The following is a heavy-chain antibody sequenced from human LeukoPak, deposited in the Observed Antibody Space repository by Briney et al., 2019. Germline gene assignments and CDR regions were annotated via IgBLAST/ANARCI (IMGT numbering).Heavy chain of an antibody. D-gene: IGHD3-10*01. J-gene: IGHJ4*02. V-gene: IGHV3-11*06. CDR2: ISSSSSYT. CDR3: ARDSYYGSGIDY. Sequence: GGSLRLSCAASGFTFSDYYMSWIRQAPGKGLGWVSYISSSSSYTNYADSVKGRFTISRDNAKNSLYLQMNSLRAEDTAVYYCARDSYYGSGIDYWGQGTLVTVSS. CDR1: GFTFSDYY.